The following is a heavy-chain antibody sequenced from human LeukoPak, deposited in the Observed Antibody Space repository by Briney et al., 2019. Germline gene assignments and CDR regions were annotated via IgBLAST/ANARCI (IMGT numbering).Heavy chain of an antibody. CDR2: ISAYNGNT. CDR3: AREMGYGDYDY. Sequence: ASVKVSCKASGYTFFTSDVSWVRQAPGQGLEWMGWISAYNGNTNYAQKLQGRVTMTTDTSTSTAYMELRSLRSDDTAVYYCAREMGYGDYDYWGQGTLVTVSS. V-gene: IGHV1-18*01. J-gene: IGHJ4*02. CDR1: GYTFFTSD. D-gene: IGHD4-17*01.